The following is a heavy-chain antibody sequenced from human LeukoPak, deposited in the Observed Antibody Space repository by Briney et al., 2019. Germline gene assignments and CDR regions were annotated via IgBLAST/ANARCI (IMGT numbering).Heavy chain of an antibody. Sequence: PGGSLRLSCAASGFTFSDYYMSWDRQAPGKGLEWVSAISGSGGSTYYADSVKGRFTISRDNSKNTLYLQMNSLRAEDTAVYYCAKGGYSSSWYVQVSPYYFDYWGQGTLVTVSS. D-gene: IGHD6-13*01. J-gene: IGHJ4*02. CDR1: GFTFSDYY. CDR2: ISGSGGST. CDR3: AKGGYSSSWYVQVSPYYFDY. V-gene: IGHV3-23*01.